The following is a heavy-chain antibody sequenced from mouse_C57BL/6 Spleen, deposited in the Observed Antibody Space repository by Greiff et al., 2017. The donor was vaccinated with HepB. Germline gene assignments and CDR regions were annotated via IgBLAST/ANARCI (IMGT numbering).Heavy chain of an antibody. CDR1: GFTFSDYY. D-gene: IGHD2-4*01. V-gene: IGHV5-16*01. CDR2: INYDGSST. Sequence: EVQVVESEGGLVQPGSSMKLSCTASGFTFSDYYMAWVRQVPEKGLEWVANINYDGSSTYYLDSLKSRFIISRDNAKNILYLQMSSLKSEDTATYYCARHDYDHYYAMDYWGQGTSVTVSS. CDR3: ARHDYDHYYAMDY. J-gene: IGHJ4*01.